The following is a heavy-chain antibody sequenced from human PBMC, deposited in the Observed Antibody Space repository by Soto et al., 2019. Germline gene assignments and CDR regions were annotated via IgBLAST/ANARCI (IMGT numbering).Heavy chain of an antibody. J-gene: IGHJ6*02. CDR1: GFTVSYFY. Sequence: EVQLVESGGGLIQPGGSLRLSCAASGFTVSYFYMNWVRQAPGKGLEWVSVIYGGDSTYYADSVKGRFTTSRDSSKNTVYLQMNSLRSEDTDVYYCARVDSVDYYYGMDVWGQVTTVTVSS. CDR2: IYGGDST. D-gene: IGHD2-15*01. V-gene: IGHV3-53*01. CDR3: ARVDSVDYYYGMDV.